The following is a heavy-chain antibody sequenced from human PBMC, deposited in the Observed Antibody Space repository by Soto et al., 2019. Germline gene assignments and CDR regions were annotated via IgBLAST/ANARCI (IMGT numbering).Heavy chain of an antibody. CDR1: GYTFTNRG. CDR3: ARGGISSSEGLVY. Sequence: GASVKVSCKASGYTFTNRGISWVRQAPGEGLEWMGWISPYNGDTNNAQKFQGRVTMTTDTPTNTGFMELTRLTSDDTAVYYCARGGISSSEGLVYWGQGTLVTVSS. D-gene: IGHD6-13*01. CDR2: ISPYNGDT. J-gene: IGHJ4*02. V-gene: IGHV1-18*01.